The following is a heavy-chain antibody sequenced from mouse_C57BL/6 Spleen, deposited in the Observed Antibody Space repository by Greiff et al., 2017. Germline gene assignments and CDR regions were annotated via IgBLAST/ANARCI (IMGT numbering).Heavy chain of an antibody. D-gene: IGHD2-4*01. V-gene: IGHV1-82*01. Sequence: QVQLKESGPELVKPGASVKISCKASGYAFSSSWMNWVKQRPGKGLEWIGRIYPGDGDTNYNGKFKGKATLTADKSSSTAYMQLSSLTSEDSAVYFCARNYERYFDYWGQGTTLTVSS. CDR1: GYAFSSSW. CDR3: ARNYERYFDY. CDR2: IYPGDGDT. J-gene: IGHJ2*01.